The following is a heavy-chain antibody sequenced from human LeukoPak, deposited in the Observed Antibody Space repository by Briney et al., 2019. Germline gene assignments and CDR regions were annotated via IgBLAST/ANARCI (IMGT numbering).Heavy chain of an antibody. CDR3: AKDIRGYYDSSGWYYYYYGMDV. CDR2: ISWNSGSI. Sequence: SLRLSCAASGFTFDDYAMHWVRQAPGKGLEWVSGISWNSGSIGYADSVEGRFTISRDNAKNSLYLQTNSLRAEDTVLYYCAKDIRGYYDSSGWYYYYYGMDVWGQGTTVTVSS. J-gene: IGHJ6*02. D-gene: IGHD3-22*01. V-gene: IGHV3-9*01. CDR1: GFTFDDYA.